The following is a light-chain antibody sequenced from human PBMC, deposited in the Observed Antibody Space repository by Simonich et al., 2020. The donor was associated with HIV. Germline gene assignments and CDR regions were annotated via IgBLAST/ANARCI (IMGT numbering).Light chain of an antibody. V-gene: IGLV2-11*01. CDR1: SSDIGSYNY. CDR3: CSYVNTYTWL. J-gene: IGLJ3*02. CDR2: DVP. Sequence: QSALPQPRSVSGSPGPSVTISCTGTSSDIGSYNYVSWSRQQPGKAPKLIISDVPTRPSWVPACFAGSKAGNTASLTISGLQVEDEADYYCCSYVNTYTWLFGGGTKLTVL.